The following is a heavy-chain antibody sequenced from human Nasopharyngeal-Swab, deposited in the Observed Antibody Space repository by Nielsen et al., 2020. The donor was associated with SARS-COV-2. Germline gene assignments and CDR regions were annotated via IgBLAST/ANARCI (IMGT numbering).Heavy chain of an antibody. Sequence: SETLSLTCAVFGGSISDSTWNWIRQPPGKGLEWIGEINPGRGPNFSPSLKSRVTISVDPSKNQFSLRLTSVTAADTAVYHCARGLSAVVPSPVLGLGPWYTFYYMDVWDKGTTVTVSS. CDR3: ARGLSAVVPSPVLGLGPWYTFYYMDV. CDR2: INPGRGP. V-gene: IGHV4-34*01. D-gene: IGHD1-14*01. J-gene: IGHJ6*03. CDR1: GGSISDST.